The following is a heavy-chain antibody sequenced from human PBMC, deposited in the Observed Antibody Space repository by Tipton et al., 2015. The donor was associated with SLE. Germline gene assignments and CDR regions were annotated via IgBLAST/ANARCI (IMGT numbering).Heavy chain of an antibody. Sequence: SGFSFSDYTMHWVRQAPGKGLEWVALIWYDGKNKYYADAAKGRFTITRDNSNNTLYLQMNSLRAEDAATYYCARDRGFIGSYLDYWGQGTLVTVSS. D-gene: IGHD3-10*01. CDR3: ARDRGFIGSYLDY. CDR2: IWYDGKNK. CDR1: GFSFSDYT. V-gene: IGHV3-33*01. J-gene: IGHJ4*02.